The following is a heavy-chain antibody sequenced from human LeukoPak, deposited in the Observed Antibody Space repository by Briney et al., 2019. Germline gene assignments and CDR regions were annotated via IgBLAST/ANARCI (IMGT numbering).Heavy chain of an antibody. D-gene: IGHD1-26*01. CDR1: GGTFSSYA. CDR3: ARGRPESGG. V-gene: IGHV1-2*02. J-gene: IGHJ4*02. Sequence: ASVKVSCKASGGTFSSYAISWVRQAPGQGLEWMGWLNPNSGGTNYAQKFQGRITMTRDTSITTVYMELSSLRSDDTAMYYCARGRPESGGWGQGTLVTVSS. CDR2: LNPNSGGT.